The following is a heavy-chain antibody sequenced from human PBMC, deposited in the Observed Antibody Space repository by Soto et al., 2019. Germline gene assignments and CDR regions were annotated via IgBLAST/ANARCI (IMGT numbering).Heavy chain of an antibody. D-gene: IGHD2-2*01. CDR1: GGSISSGGSY. Sequence: SETLSLTCTVSGGSISSGGSYWGWIRQPPGKGLEWIGYIYYSGNTYFNPSLKSRVTLSVDTSKNQFSLNLSSVTAADTAVYYCVRYCSTTKCPFDYWGQGTLGTVSA. J-gene: IGHJ4*02. CDR2: IYYSGNT. V-gene: IGHV4-30-4*01. CDR3: VRYCSTTKCPFDY.